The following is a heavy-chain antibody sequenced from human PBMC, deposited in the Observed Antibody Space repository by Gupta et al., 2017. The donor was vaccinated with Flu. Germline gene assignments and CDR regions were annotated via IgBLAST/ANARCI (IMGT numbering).Heavy chain of an antibody. CDR2: INANGGST. J-gene: IGHJ1*01. D-gene: IGHD1-26*01. CDR1: GVLFSSYS. CDR3: AKEGGSYFQH. V-gene: IGHV3-23*01. Sequence: EEPLLESGGGLVQPGGSLRLSCATCGVLFSSYSQSWVRQAPGKGLEWFSGINANGGSTYYTDPGKGRFTISRDNSKNTVYLQMDSLRAEDTALDYCAKEGGSYFQHWGQGTPVTVSS.